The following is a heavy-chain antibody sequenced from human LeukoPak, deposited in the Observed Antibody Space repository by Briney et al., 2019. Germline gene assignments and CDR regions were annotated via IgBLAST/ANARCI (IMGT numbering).Heavy chain of an antibody. CDR1: GYTFTSYG. D-gene: IGHD6-19*01. J-gene: IGHJ5*02. CDR3: VRVIAVAERFWFDP. Sequence: GASVKVSCKASGYTFTSYGSSWVQQAPGQGLEWMGWISAYNGNTNYAQKLQGRVATTTDTSTSTAYMELRSLGSDDTAVYYCVRVIAVAERFWFDPWGEETLVTVSS. CDR2: ISAYNGNT. V-gene: IGHV1-18*01.